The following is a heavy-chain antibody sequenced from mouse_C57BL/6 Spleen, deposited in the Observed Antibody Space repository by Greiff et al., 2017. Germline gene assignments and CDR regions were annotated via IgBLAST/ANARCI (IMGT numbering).Heavy chain of an antibody. V-gene: IGHV1-69*01. J-gene: IGHJ1*03. D-gene: IGHD1-1*01. CDR3: ARAFTTVVGDWYFDV. CDR1: GYTFTSYW. CDR2: IDPSDSYT. Sequence: QVQLKQPGAELVMPGASVKLSCKASGYTFTSYWMHWVKQRPGQGLEWIGEIDPSDSYTNYNQKFKGKSTLTVDKSSSTAYMQLSSLTSEDSAVYYCARAFTTVVGDWYFDVWGTGTTVTVSS.